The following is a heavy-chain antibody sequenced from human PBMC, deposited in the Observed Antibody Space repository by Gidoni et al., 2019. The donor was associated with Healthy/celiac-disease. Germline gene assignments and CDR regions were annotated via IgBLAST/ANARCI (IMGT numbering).Heavy chain of an antibody. D-gene: IGHD3-10*01. V-gene: IGHV3-66*01. Sequence: EVQLVESGGGLVQPGGSLRLSCAAPGFTVSSNYMCWVRQAPGKGLEWVSVISSGGSTYYADSVKGRFTISRDNSKNTLYLQMNSLRAEDTAVYYCARGGPLLWFRESLFFDYWGQGTLVTVSS. CDR1: GFTVSSNY. CDR2: ISSGGST. J-gene: IGHJ4*02. CDR3: ARGGPLLWFRESLFFDY.